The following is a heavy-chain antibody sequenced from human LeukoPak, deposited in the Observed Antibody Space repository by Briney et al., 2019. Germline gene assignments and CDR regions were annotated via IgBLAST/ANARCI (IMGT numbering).Heavy chain of an antibody. Sequence: QPGGSLRLSCAASGFTFRSYGMHWVRQAPGKGLEWVAVISYDGRNKYYADSVKGRFIISRDNSKNTLYLQMNSLRAEDTAVYYCAKGGSYYDSRLDYWGQGTLVTVSS. V-gene: IGHV3-30*18. CDR1: GFTFRSYG. D-gene: IGHD3-22*01. J-gene: IGHJ4*02. CDR2: ISYDGRNK. CDR3: AKGGSYYDSRLDY.